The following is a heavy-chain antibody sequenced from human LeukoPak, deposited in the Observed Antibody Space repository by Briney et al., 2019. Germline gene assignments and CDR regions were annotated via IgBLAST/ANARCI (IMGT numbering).Heavy chain of an antibody. J-gene: IGHJ6*03. Sequence: SETLSLTCAVYGGSFSGYYWSWIRQPPGKGLEWIGEINHSGSTNYNPSLKSRVTISVDTSKNPFSLKLSSVTAADTAVYYCARVRVAGLYYYYYMDVWGKGTTVTVSS. CDR1: GGSFSGYY. D-gene: IGHD6-19*01. CDR2: INHSGST. V-gene: IGHV4-34*01. CDR3: ARVRVAGLYYYYYMDV.